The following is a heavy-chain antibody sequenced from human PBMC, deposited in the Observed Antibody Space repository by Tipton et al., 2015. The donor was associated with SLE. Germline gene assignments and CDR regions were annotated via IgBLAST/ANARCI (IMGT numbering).Heavy chain of an antibody. CDR2: INHSGST. CDR3: ARGMLTWRGAIVGVDV. V-gene: IGHV4-34*01. CDR1: GGSFSGYY. Sequence: TLSLTCAVYGGSFSGYYWSWIRQPPGKGLEWIGEINHSGSTNYNPSLKSRVTMSVDTAKNQFSLKLTSVTAADTAVYYCARGMLTWRGAIVGVDVWGQGTTVNVSS. J-gene: IGHJ6*02. D-gene: IGHD2-8*01.